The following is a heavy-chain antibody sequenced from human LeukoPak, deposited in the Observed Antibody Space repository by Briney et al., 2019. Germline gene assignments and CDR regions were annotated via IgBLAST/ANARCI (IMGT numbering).Heavy chain of an antibody. J-gene: IGHJ5*02. CDR3: ARDPDSSGWYVESTNWFDP. D-gene: IGHD6-19*01. CDR1: GFTFSSYW. CDR2: IKQDGSEK. Sequence: GGSLRLSCAASGFTFSSYWMSWVRKAPGKGLEWVANIKQDGSEKYYVDSVKGRFTISRDNAKNSLYLQMNSLRAEDTAVYYCARDPDSSGWYVESTNWFDPWGLGTLVTVSS. V-gene: IGHV3-7*01.